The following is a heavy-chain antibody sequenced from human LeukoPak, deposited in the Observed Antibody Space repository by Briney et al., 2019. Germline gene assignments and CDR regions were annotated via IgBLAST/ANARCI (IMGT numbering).Heavy chain of an antibody. CDR2: IIPILGTA. J-gene: IGHJ4*02. V-gene: IGHV1-69*08. CDR1: GGTFSSYT. CDR3: ARSSAGVGATNLDY. Sequence: GASVKVSCKASGGTFSSYTISWVRQAPGQGLEWMGRIIPILGTANYAQKFQGRVTITADKSTSTAYMELSSLRSEDTAVYYCARSSAGVGATNLDYWGQGTLVTVSS. D-gene: IGHD1-26*01.